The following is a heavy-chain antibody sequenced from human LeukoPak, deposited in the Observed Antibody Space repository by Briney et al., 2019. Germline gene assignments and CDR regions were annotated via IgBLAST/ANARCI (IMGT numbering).Heavy chain of an antibody. CDR1: GGSFSGYY. J-gene: IGHJ4*02. CDR3: ARLVDSSGYFDY. D-gene: IGHD3-22*01. CDR2: INHSGST. Sequence: SETLSLTRAVYGGSFSGYYWSWIRQPPGKGLEWIGEINHSGSTNYNPSLKSRVTISVDTSKNQFSLKLSSVTAADTAVYYCARLVDSSGYFDYWGQGTLVTVSS. V-gene: IGHV4-34*01.